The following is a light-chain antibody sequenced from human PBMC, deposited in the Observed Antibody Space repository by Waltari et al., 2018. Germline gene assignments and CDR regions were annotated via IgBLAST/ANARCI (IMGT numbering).Light chain of an antibody. J-gene: IGKJ5*01. CDR1: QSVLYTSNNKNN. CDR3: QQFHSTPIT. CDR2: WAP. Sequence: DIVMTQSPDSLAVSLGERAPINCKSSQSVLYTSNNKNNLAWFQQKPGQPPKLLIYWAPTRESGVPDRFSGSGSGTDFSLTISSLQAEDVAVYFCQQFHSTPITFGQGTRLVI. V-gene: IGKV4-1*01.